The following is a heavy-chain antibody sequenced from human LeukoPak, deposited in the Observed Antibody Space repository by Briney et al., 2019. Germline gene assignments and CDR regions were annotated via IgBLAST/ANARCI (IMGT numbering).Heavy chain of an antibody. D-gene: IGHD3-22*01. CDR2: ISSSSSTI. Sequence: PGGSLRLSCAASGFTFSSYWMNWVRQAPGKGLEWVSYISSSSSTIYYADSVKGRFTISRDNAKNSLYLQMNSLRDEDTAVYYCATFALYYYDSSDFFDYWGQGTLVTVSS. CDR1: GFTFSSYW. CDR3: ATFALYYYDSSDFFDY. V-gene: IGHV3-48*02. J-gene: IGHJ4*02.